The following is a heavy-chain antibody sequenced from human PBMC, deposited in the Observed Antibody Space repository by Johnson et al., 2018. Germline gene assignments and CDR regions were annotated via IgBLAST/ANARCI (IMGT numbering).Heavy chain of an antibody. CDR3: ARGWGGYRYGVGDY. CDR1: GFTFSSYW. J-gene: IGHJ4*02. CDR2: INGDGITT. Sequence: VQLQESGGGLVQPGGSLRLSCAASGFTFSSYWMHWVRQAPGKGLVWVSRINGDGITTTHADSVKGRVTSSRDNAKNTLYLQMNSLRAEGTAVYYCARGWGGYRYGVGDYSGQGTLVTVSS. D-gene: IGHD5-18*01. V-gene: IGHV3-74*01.